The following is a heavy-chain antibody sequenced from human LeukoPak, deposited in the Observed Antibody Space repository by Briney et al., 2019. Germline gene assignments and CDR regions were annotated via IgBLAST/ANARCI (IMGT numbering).Heavy chain of an antibody. J-gene: IGHJ4*02. D-gene: IGHD1-26*01. V-gene: IGHV3-7*01. CDR1: EFTFSSYW. CDR2: IKQDGSER. CDR3: ARITWEVLGFGYYFDY. Sequence: GGSLRLTCVASEFTFSSYWMSWVRRAPGKGLEWVANIKQDGSERYYVDSVRGRFTISRDNARNSLYLQMNRLRVEDTAVYYCARITWEVLGFGYYFDYWGQGTLVTASS.